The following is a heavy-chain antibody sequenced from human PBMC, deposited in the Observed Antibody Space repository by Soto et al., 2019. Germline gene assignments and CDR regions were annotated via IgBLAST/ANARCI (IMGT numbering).Heavy chain of an antibody. J-gene: IGHJ4*02. CDR1: GYTFTSYD. CDR3: ARERSSGWYVDY. Sequence: QVQLVQSGAEVKKPGASVKVSCKASGYTFTSYDVNWVRQATGQGLEWMGWMNPNSGNTGYAQKFQGRVTMTRTTSISTAYMELSSLRSEDTAVYYGARERSSGWYVDYWGQGTLVTVSS. D-gene: IGHD6-19*01. V-gene: IGHV1-8*01. CDR2: MNPNSGNT.